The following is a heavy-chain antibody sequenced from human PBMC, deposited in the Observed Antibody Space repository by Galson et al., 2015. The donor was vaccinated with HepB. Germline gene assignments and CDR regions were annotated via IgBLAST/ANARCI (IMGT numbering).Heavy chain of an antibody. Sequence: SLRLSCAASGFTFSSYAMSWVRQAPGKGLEWVSAISGSGGSTYYADSVKGRFTISRDNSKNTLYLQMNSLRAEDTAVYYCAKDRAYCGGDCSPYYFDYWGQGTLVTVSS. CDR3: AKDRAYCGGDCSPYYFDY. V-gene: IGHV3-23*01. CDR2: ISGSGGST. CDR1: GFTFSSYA. J-gene: IGHJ4*02. D-gene: IGHD2-21*02.